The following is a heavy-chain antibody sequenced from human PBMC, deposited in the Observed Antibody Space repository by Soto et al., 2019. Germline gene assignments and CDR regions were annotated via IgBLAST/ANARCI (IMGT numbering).Heavy chain of an antibody. CDR2: VYYSGNT. D-gene: IGHD6-13*01. CDR3: ARKGAAASYAHYYMDV. V-gene: IGHV4-59*01. CDR1: GGSISPYY. Sequence: QVQLQESGPGLVKPSETLSLTCTVSGGSISPYYWSWIRQPPGKGLEWIGHVYYSGNTNYNPSLESRVTISVDTSRNQFSLNLTSATAADTAVYYCARKGAAASYAHYYMDVWGRGTTVTVSS. J-gene: IGHJ6*03.